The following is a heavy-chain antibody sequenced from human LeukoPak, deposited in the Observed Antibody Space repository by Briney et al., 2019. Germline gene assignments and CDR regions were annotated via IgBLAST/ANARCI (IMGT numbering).Heavy chain of an antibody. D-gene: IGHD3-10*01. V-gene: IGHV1-24*01. Sequence: ASVKVSCKVSGYTLTELSMHWVRQAPGKGLEWMGGFDPEDGETIYAQKFQGRVTMTEDTSTDTAYMELSSLRSEDTAVYYCASSSPGYYYMDVWGKGTTVTVSS. J-gene: IGHJ6*03. CDR1: GYTLTELS. CDR2: FDPEDGET. CDR3: ASSSPGYYYMDV.